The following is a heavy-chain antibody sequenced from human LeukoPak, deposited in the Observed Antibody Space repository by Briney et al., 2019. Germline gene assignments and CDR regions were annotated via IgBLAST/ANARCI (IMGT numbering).Heavy chain of an antibody. V-gene: IGHV1-46*01. CDR2: INPSGGST. D-gene: IGHD6-25*01. Sequence: ASVKVSCKASGYTFTSYGISWVRQAPGQGLEWMGIINPSGGSTSYAQKFQGRVTMTRDTSTNTVYMELSSLRSEDTAVYYCARYVGSLAAPDYWGQGTLVTVSS. CDR1: GYTFTSYG. J-gene: IGHJ4*02. CDR3: ARYVGSLAAPDY.